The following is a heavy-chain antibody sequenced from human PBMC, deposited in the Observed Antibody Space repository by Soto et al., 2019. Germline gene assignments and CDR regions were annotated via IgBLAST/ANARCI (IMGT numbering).Heavy chain of an antibody. CDR3: ARDQGFEQQPDYPPYYYYYYGMDV. J-gene: IGHJ6*02. CDR2: ISAYNGNT. CDR1: GYTFTSYG. V-gene: IGHV1-18*04. Sequence: ASVKVSCKASGYTFTSYGISWVRQAPGQGLEWMGWISAYNGNTNYAQKLQGRVTMTTDTSTSTAYMELRSLRSDDTAVYYCARDQGFEQQPDYPPYYYYYYGMDVWGQGTTVTVCS. D-gene: IGHD6-13*01.